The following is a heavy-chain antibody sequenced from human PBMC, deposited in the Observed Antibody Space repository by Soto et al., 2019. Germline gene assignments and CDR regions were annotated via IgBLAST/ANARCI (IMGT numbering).Heavy chain of an antibody. Sequence: QVQLVQSGAEVKKPGSSVKVSCKASGGTFSSYAISWVRQAPGQGLEWMGGIIPIFGTANYAQKFQGRVTITADESTSTAYMELSSLRSEVTAVYYCARENSSSSLYYYYGMDVWGQGTTVTVSS. J-gene: IGHJ6*02. D-gene: IGHD6-6*01. CDR2: IIPIFGTA. CDR3: ARENSSSSLYYYYGMDV. V-gene: IGHV1-69*01. CDR1: GGTFSSYA.